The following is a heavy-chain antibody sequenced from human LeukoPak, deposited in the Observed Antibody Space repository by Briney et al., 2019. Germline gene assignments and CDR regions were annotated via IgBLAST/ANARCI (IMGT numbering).Heavy chain of an antibody. CDR2: IYYSGST. D-gene: IGHD3-10*01. V-gene: IGHV4-39*07. CDR1: GGSISSSSYY. Sequence: PSETLSLTCTVSGGSISSSSYYWGWIRQPPGKGLEWIGSIYYSGSTYYNPSLKSRVTISVDTSKNQFSLKLSSVTAADTAVYYCARVYYGFERNAFDIWGQGTMVTVSS. J-gene: IGHJ3*02. CDR3: ARVYYGFERNAFDI.